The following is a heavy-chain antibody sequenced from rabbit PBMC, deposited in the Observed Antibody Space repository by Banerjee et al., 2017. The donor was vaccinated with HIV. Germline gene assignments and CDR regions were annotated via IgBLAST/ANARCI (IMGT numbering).Heavy chain of an antibody. CDR2: IYSGDGST. D-gene: IGHD6-1*01. J-gene: IGHJ4*01. CDR3: ARGYVDYTGYGYALYYFNL. CDR1: GFSFNNNYY. V-gene: IGHV1S40*01. Sequence: QSLEESGGDLVKPGASLTLTCTASGFSFNNNYYMCWVRLAPGTGLEWIGCIYSGDGSTYYASWAKGRFTISKTSSTTVTLQVTSLTAADTATYFCARGYVDYTGYGYALYYFNLWGPGTLVTVS.